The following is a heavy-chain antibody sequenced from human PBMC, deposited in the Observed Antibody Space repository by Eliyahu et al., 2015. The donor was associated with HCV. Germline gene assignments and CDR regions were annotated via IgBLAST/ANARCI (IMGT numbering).Heavy chain of an antibody. J-gene: IGHJ3*01. CDR1: XXSIRRSDNF. D-gene: IGHD3-10*01. CDR2: ISHSGHT. Sequence: QVQLRESGPGLVKPSQTLSLXCSXSXXSIRRSDNFWSWVRQRPGKGLEWMGYISHSGHTYYNPSLRGRLTISVDTSKNQFSLRLTSASAADTAVYFCARDRLDTSGLYYNDALDVWGQGTMVTVSS. CDR3: ARDRLDTSGLYYNDALDV. V-gene: IGHV4-31*02.